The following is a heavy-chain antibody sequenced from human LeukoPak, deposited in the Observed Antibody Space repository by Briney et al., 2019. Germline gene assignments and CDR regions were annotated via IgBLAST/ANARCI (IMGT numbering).Heavy chain of an antibody. J-gene: IGHJ6*02. D-gene: IGHD2-15*01. CDR2: IIPIFGTA. CDR1: GGTFSRYA. Sequence: ASVKVSCKASGGTFSRYAISWVRQAPGQRLEWMGGIIPIFGTANYAQKFQGRVTITADESTSTAYMELSSLRSEDTAVYYCFRVASRLAHYYGMDVWGQGTTVTVSS. CDR3: FRVASRLAHYYGMDV. V-gene: IGHV1-69*01.